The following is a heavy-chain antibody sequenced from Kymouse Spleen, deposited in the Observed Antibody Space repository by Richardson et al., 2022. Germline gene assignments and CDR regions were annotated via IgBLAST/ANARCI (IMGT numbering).Heavy chain of an antibody. CDR1: GGSFSGYY. J-gene: IGHJ4*02. D-gene: IGHD1-7*01. CDR2: INHSGST. Sequence: QVQLQQWGAGLLKPSETLSLTCAVYGGSFSGYYWSWIRQPPGKGLEWIGEINHSGSTNYNPSLKSRVTISVDTSKNQFSLKLSSVTAADTAVYYCARDITGTTCYWGQGTLVTVSS. V-gene: IGHV4-34*01. CDR3: ARDITGTTCY.